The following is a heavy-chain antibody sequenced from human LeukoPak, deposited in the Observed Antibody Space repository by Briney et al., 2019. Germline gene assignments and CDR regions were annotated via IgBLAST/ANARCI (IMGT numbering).Heavy chain of an antibody. CDR1: GGSFSGYY. Sequence: SETLSLTCAVYGGSFSGYYWSWIRQPPGKGLEWIGEINHSGSTNYNPSLKSRVTISVDTSKNQFSLKLSSVTAADTAVYYCARHGPHLYYYGSGSYYNYMDVWGKGTTVTISS. CDR3: ARHGPHLYYYGSGSYYNYMDV. CDR2: INHSGST. V-gene: IGHV4-34*01. J-gene: IGHJ6*03. D-gene: IGHD3-10*01.